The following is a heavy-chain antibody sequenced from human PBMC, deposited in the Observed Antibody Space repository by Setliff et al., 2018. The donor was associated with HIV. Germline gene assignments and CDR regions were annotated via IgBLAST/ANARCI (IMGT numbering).Heavy chain of an antibody. V-gene: IGHV7-4-1*02. J-gene: IGHJ5*02. CDR3: ARDGYSSSWTYNWFDP. CDR2: INTNTGNP. D-gene: IGHD6-13*01. Sequence: ASVKVSCKASGYTFTSYAMNWVRQAPGQGLEWMGWINTNTGNPTYAQGFTGRFVFSSDTSVSTAYLQISSLKAEDTAVYYCARDGYSSSWTYNWFDPWGQGTLVTVSS. CDR1: GYTFTSYA.